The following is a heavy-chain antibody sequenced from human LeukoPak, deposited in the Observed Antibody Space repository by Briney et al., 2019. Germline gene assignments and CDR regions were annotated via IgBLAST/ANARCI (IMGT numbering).Heavy chain of an antibody. Sequence: GGPLRLSCAASGFTFSSYAMSWVRQAPGKGLEWVGRIKSKTDGGTTDYAAPVKGRFTISRDDSKNTLYLQMNSLKTEDTAVCYCTTRGYSNAFDIWGQGTMVTVSS. CDR3: TTRGYSNAFDI. J-gene: IGHJ3*02. D-gene: IGHD5-18*01. V-gene: IGHV3-15*01. CDR1: GFTFSSYA. CDR2: IKSKTDGGTT.